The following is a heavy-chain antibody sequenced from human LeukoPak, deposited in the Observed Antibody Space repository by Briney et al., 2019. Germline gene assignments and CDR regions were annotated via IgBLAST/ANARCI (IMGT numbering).Heavy chain of an antibody. D-gene: IGHD5-24*01. CDR3: ASRQDLGWHYDN. CDR2: FSVPTDST. J-gene: IGHJ4*02. V-gene: IGHV3-23*01. Sequence: GGSLRLSCAASGFTFSSYAMSWVRLAPGKGLEWISGFSVPTDSTYYADSVKGRFTLSRDISKNTLYLQMNSLRAEDTAVYYCASRQDLGWHYDNWGKGTLVTVSS. CDR1: GFTFSSYA.